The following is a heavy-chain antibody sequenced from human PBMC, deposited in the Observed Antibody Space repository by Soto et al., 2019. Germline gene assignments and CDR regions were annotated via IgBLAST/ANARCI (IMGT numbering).Heavy chain of an antibody. CDR3: ARALSLTTFDY. D-gene: IGHD1-1*01. CDR2: IIPIFGTS. V-gene: IGHV1-69*13. J-gene: IGHJ4*02. CDR1: GGTLSSYA. Sequence: SVKVSCKASGGTLSSYAISWLRPAPGQGVEGTGGIIPIFGTSNYAQKFQGRVTITADESTSTAYMELSSLRSEDTAVYYCARALSLTTFDYWGQGTLVPVSP.